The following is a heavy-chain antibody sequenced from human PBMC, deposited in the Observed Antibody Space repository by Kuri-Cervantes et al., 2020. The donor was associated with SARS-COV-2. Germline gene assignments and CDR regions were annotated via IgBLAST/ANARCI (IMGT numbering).Heavy chain of an antibody. CDR1: GFTFSSYA. Sequence: GGSLRLSCAASGFTFSSYAMHWVRQAPGKGLEWVAVISYDGSNKYYADSVKGRFTISRDNAKNSLYLQMNSLRAEDTAVYYCAGILAYCGGDCYGWGQGTLVTVSS. CDR3: AGILAYCGGDCYG. V-gene: IGHV3-30*04. D-gene: IGHD2-21*01. J-gene: IGHJ4*02. CDR2: ISYDGSNK.